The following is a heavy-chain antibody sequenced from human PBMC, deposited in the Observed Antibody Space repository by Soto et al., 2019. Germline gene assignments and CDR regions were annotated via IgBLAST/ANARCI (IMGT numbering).Heavy chain of an antibody. CDR2: VYYDGSP. D-gene: IGHD6-13*01. Sequence: QLQLQESGPGLVKPSETLSLTCTISGASVSTSTYHWGWMRQPPGKGLEWIGTVYYDGSPYYNPFLKSRVPISVDTSMNQFSLKVTSVTAADAAVYYCARHGAAVLYYYGMDVWGQGTTVTVSS. J-gene: IGHJ6*02. CDR1: GASVSTSTYH. V-gene: IGHV4-39*01. CDR3: ARHGAAVLYYYGMDV.